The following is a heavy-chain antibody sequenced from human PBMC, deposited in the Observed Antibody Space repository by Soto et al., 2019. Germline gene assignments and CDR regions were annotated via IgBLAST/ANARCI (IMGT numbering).Heavy chain of an antibody. Sequence: QVQLVQSGAEVKKPGSSVKVSCKTSGGTFRTSAISWVRQAPGQGLEWMGGIMPVFSTPDYAQKFQGRVTITADESTGTAYMELSSLRSEDTAVYYCARDKDRQQLGGNYYYIMDVWGQGTTVTDSS. CDR1: GGTFRTSA. D-gene: IGHD3-3*02. CDR3: ARDKDRQQLGGNYYYIMDV. J-gene: IGHJ6*01. V-gene: IGHV1-69*12. CDR2: IMPVFSTP.